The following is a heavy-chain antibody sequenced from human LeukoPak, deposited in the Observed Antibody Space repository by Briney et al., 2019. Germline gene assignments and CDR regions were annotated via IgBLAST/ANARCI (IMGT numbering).Heavy chain of an antibody. CDR1: GGTFSSYA. CDR3: ARAYSGYDTLDL. V-gene: IGHV1-69*06. CDR2: IIPIFGTA. Sequence: AASVKVSCKASGGTFSSYAISWVRQAPGQGLEWMGGIIPIFGTANYAQKFQGRVTITADKSTSTAYMELSSLRSEDTAVYYCARAYSGYDTLDLWGQGTLVTVSS. J-gene: IGHJ4*02. D-gene: IGHD5-12*01.